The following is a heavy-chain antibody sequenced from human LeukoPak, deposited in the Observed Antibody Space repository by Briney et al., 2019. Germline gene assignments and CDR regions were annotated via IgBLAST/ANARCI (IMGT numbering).Heavy chain of an antibody. CDR1: GFTFSSYW. CDR3: ARDYVWGSSESDY. CDR2: IKQDGSEK. V-gene: IGHV3-7*01. J-gene: IGHJ4*02. Sequence: GGSLRLSCAASGFTFSSYWMSWVRQAPGKGLEWVANIKQDGSEKYYVDSVKGRFTISRDNAKNSLYLQMNSLRVEDTAIYYCARDYVWGSSESDYWGQETLVTVSS. D-gene: IGHD7-27*01.